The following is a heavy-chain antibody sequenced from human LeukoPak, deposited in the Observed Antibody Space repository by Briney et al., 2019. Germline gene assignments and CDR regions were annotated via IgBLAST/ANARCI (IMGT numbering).Heavy chain of an antibody. CDR3: ARERSIAAPGRYFDH. CDR1: GGSFSGYY. V-gene: IGHV4-34*01. Sequence: SETLSLTCAVYGGSFSGYYWSWIRQPPGKGLEWIGEINHSGSTNYNPSLKSRVTISVDTSKNQFSLKLSSVTAADTAVYYCARERSIAAPGRYFDHWGQGTLVTVSS. D-gene: IGHD6-6*01. J-gene: IGHJ4*02. CDR2: INHSGST.